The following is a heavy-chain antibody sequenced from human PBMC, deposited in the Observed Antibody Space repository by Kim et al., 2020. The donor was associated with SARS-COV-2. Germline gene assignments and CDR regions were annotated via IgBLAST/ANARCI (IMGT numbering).Heavy chain of an antibody. CDR2: GSPT. Sequence: GSPTAYAASVNGRFTISRDNAKKSLSLQMNRLTPEDTAVYYCVREPASWGQGTLVTVSS. CDR3: VREPAS. J-gene: IGHJ5*02. V-gene: IGHV3-11*01.